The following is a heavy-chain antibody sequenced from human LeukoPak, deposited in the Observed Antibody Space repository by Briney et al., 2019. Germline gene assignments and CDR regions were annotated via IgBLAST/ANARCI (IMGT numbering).Heavy chain of an antibody. CDR2: IYYSGST. CDR3: ARDPAMTTVTTRDWYFDL. CDR1: GGSISSGGYY. Sequence: SETLSLTCAVSGGSISSGGYYWSWIRQHPGKGLEWIGYIYYSGSTYYNPSLKSRVTISVDTSKNQFSLKLSSVTAADTAVYYCARDPAMTTVTTRDWYFDLWGRGTLVTVSS. V-gene: IGHV4-31*11. D-gene: IGHD4-17*01. J-gene: IGHJ2*01.